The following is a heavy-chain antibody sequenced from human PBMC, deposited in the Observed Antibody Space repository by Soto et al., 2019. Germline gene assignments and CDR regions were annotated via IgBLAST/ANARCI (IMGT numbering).Heavy chain of an antibody. CDR2: INAGNGNT. V-gene: IGHV1-3*01. CDR3: ARNHRYCSSTSCFLYYYYYMDV. CDR1: GYTFTSYA. D-gene: IGHD2-2*01. Sequence: GASVKVSCKASGYTFTSYAMHWVRQAPGQRLEWMGWINAGNGNTKYSQKFQGRVTITRDTSASTAYMELSSLRSEDTAVYYCARNHRYCSSTSCFLYYYYYMDVWGKGTTVTVSS. J-gene: IGHJ6*03.